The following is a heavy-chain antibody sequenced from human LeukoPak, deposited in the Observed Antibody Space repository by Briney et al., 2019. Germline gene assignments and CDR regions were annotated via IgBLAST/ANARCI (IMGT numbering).Heavy chain of an antibody. J-gene: IGHJ5*02. V-gene: IGHV1-18*01. Sequence: WASVKVSCKASGYTFTSYGISWVRQAPGQGLEWMGWISAYNSNRNYAQKLHGRVTMTTDTSTSTAYMELRSLRSDDTAVYYCARDGCSTTSCYIQNWFDPWGQGTLVTVSS. CDR1: GYTFTSYG. CDR3: ARDGCSTTSCYIQNWFDP. CDR2: ISAYNSNR. D-gene: IGHD2-2*02.